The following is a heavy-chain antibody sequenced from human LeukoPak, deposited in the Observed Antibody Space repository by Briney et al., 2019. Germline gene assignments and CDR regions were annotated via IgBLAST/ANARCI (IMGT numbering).Heavy chain of an antibody. CDR1: GFTFSSYE. V-gene: IGHV3-48*03. J-gene: IGHJ4*02. CDR3: ARDPPDY. Sequence: GSLRLSCAASGFTFSSYEMNWVRPAPGKGLEWVSYILNSGTTTYYADSVKGRFTISRDSAKKPLYLQMNSLRAEDTGVYYCARDPPDYWGQGILVTVSS. CDR2: ILNSGTTT.